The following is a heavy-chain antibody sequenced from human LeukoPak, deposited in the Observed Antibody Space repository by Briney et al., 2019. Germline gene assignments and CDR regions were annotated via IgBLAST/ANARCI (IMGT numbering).Heavy chain of an antibody. V-gene: IGHV3-7*02. CDR3: AKAFREFGSSSYGSFDV. J-gene: IGHJ3*01. Sequence: GGSLRLSCAASGFAFSKYWMSWARRAPGKGLEWLANINEDGTGKYYVDSVKGRFTISRDNAKNSLYLQMNSLRVEDTAVYYCAKAFREFGSSSYGSFDVWGQGTMVTVSS. CDR1: GFAFSKYW. D-gene: IGHD6-13*01. CDR2: INEDGTGK.